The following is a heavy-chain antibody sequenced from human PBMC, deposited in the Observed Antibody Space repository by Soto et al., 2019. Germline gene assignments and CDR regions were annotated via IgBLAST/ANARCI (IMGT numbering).Heavy chain of an antibody. CDR1: GFSLSTSGVG. Sequence: SGPTLVKPTQTLTLTCTFSGFSLSTSGVGVGWIRQPPGKAPEWLALIYWDDDKRYSPSLKSRLTITKDTSKNQAVLTMTNMDPVDTATYYCAHSYVASFFGLRSDAFDIWGQGTMVTVSS. J-gene: IGHJ3*02. D-gene: IGHD4-17*01. CDR2: IYWDDDK. V-gene: IGHV2-5*02. CDR3: AHSYVASFFGLRSDAFDI.